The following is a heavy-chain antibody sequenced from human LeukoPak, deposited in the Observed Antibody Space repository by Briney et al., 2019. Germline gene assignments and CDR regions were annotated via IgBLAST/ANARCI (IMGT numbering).Heavy chain of an antibody. CDR3: ARDFYDTSGYYYDY. J-gene: IGHJ4*02. D-gene: IGHD3-22*01. CDR2: IRYDGSNK. V-gene: IGHV3-30*02. Sequence: GGSLRLSCAASGFTFSSYGMHWVRQAPGKGLEWVAFIRYDGSNKYYADSVKGRFTISRDNAKNSLYLQMNSLRAEDTAVYYCARDFYDTSGYYYDYWGQGTLVTVSS. CDR1: GFTFSSYG.